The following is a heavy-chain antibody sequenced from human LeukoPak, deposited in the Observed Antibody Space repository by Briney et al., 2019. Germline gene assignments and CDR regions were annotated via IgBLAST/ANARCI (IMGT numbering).Heavy chain of an antibody. CDR1: GGSFSGYY. V-gene: IGHV4-34*01. Sequence: PSEILSLTCAVYGGSFSGYYWSWTRQPPGKGLERIGEINHSGSTNYNPSPKSRVTISVDTSKNQFSLKLSSVTAADTAVYYCARGRITMVRGVRTFDYWGQGTLVTVSS. CDR3: ARGRITMVRGVRTFDY. CDR2: INHSGST. D-gene: IGHD3-10*01. J-gene: IGHJ4*02.